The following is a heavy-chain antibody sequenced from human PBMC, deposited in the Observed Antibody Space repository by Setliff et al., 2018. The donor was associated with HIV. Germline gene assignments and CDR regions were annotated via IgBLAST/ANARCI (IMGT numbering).Heavy chain of an antibody. D-gene: IGHD2-8*01. J-gene: IGHJ4*02. CDR2: SIPLFKTV. CDR1: GATCSNSV. CDR3: ASGSGYCRNGDCYIGVHKNPDKYFYDY. Sequence: GASVKVSCKASGATCSNSVLTWVRQAPGQGLEWMGGSIPLFKTVNYAQKFQCRLTISTDELMTTAYMELSSLKSEDTAVYYCASGSGYCRNGDCYIGVHKNPDKYFYDYWGKGTLVTVSS. V-gene: IGHV1-69*05.